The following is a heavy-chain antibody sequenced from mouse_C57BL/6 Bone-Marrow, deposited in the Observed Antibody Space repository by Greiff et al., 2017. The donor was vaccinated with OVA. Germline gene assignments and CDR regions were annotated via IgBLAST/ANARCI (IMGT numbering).Heavy chain of an antibody. D-gene: IGHD1-1*01. CDR3: ARSTTVVENYFDY. J-gene: IGHJ2*01. Sequence: QVQLQQSGAELVKPGASVKISCKASGCAFSSYWMNWVKQRPGKGLEWIGQIYPGDGDTNYNGKFKGKATLTADKSSSTAYMQLSSLTSEDSAVYFCARSTTVVENYFDYWGQGTTLTVSS. CDR1: GCAFSSYW. V-gene: IGHV1-80*01. CDR2: IYPGDGDT.